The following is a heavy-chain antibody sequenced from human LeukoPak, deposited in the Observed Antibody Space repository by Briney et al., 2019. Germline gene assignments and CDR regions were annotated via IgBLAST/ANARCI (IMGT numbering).Heavy chain of an antibody. Sequence: PGGSLRLSCAASGFTFSSYEMNWVRQAPGKGLEWVSFIRSKAYGGTTEYAASVKGRFTISRDDSKSIAYLQMNSLKTEDTAVYYCTRVSLVAASVFFDYWGQGSLVTVSS. V-gene: IGHV3-49*04. D-gene: IGHD2-15*01. J-gene: IGHJ4*02. CDR3: TRVSLVAASVFFDY. CDR1: GFTFSSYE. CDR2: IRSKAYGGTT.